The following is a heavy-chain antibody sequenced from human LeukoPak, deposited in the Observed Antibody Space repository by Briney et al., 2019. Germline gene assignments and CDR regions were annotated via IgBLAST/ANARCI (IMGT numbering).Heavy chain of an antibody. D-gene: IGHD4-17*01. Sequence: GGSLRLSCAASGFTFSSNYMSWVRQAPGKGLEWVSVIYSGGSTYYADSVKGRFTISRDNSKNTLYLQMNSLRAEDTAVYYCASSVTTDDLPISGYYIYRDVWGKGTTVTVSS. CDR2: IYSGGST. V-gene: IGHV3-53*01. CDR3: ASSVTTDDLPISGYYIYRDV. CDR1: GFTFSSNY. J-gene: IGHJ6*03.